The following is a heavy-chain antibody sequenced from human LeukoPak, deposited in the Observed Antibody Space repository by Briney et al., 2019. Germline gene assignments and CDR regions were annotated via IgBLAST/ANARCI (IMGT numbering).Heavy chain of an antibody. D-gene: IGHD5-12*01. CDR3: AINGGGDSGYGNFDY. J-gene: IGHJ4*02. Sequence: GGSLRLSCAVSGFTFDDYAMHWVRQVPGKGLEWVSGINWNSDSIGYADSVKGRFTTPRDNAENSLYLQMNSLRAEDTAFYYCAINGGGDSGYGNFDYWGQGTLVTVSS. CDR1: GFTFDDYA. CDR2: INWNSDSI. V-gene: IGHV3-9*01.